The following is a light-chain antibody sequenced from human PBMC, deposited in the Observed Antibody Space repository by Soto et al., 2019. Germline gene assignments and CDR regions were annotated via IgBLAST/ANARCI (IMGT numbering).Light chain of an antibody. CDR2: EVS. Sequence: QSALTQPASVSGSPGQSITISCTWSSSDFTSFNYVFWYQHLPGRAPKLIISEVSDRPSGVSNRFSGSKSDNTASLTISGLQAEDEADYYCASYTTNTSLVVFGGGTKLTVL. V-gene: IGLV2-14*01. CDR1: SSDFTSFNY. J-gene: IGLJ2*01. CDR3: ASYTTNTSLVV.